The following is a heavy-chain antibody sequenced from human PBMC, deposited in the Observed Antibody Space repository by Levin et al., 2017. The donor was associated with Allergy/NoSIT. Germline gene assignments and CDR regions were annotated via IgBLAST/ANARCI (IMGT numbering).Heavy chain of an antibody. Sequence: VASVKVSCKASGGTFSSYAISWVRQAPGQGLEWMGGIIPIFGTANYAQKFQGRVTITADESTSTAYMELSSLRSEDTAVYYCARERRAGWTAFDIWGQGTMVTVSS. CDR1: GGTFSSYA. D-gene: IGHD5-24*01. CDR3: ARERRAGWTAFDI. CDR2: IIPIFGTA. J-gene: IGHJ3*02. V-gene: IGHV1-69*13.